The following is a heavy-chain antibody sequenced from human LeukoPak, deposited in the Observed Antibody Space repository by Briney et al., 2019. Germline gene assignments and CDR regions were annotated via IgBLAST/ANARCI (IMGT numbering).Heavy chain of an antibody. CDR2: IYYSGST. CDR3: ARAPSLWFGELLSFDY. Sequence: SETLSLTCTVSGGSISSGDYYWSWIRQPPGKGLEWIGYIYYSGSTYYNPSLKSRVTISVDTSKNQFSLKLSSVTAADTAVYYCARAPSLWFGELLSFDYWGQGTLVTVSS. V-gene: IGHV4-30-4*02. CDR1: GGSISSGDYY. J-gene: IGHJ4*02. D-gene: IGHD3-10*01.